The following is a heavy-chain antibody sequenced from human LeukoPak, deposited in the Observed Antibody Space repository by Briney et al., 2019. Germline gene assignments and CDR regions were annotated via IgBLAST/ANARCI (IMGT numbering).Heavy chain of an antibody. CDR3: ARDKYYDRYFDS. V-gene: IGHV3-7*01. CDR2: IKQDGSEK. CDR1: GFTFNSNW. D-gene: IGHD3-22*01. J-gene: IGHJ4*02. Sequence: PGGSLRLSCVASGFTFNSNWMSWVRQAPGKGLEWVANIKQDGSEKYYVDSVKGRFTISRDNAKNSLSLQMNSLRAEDTAVYYCARDKYYDRYFDSWDRGTLVTVSS.